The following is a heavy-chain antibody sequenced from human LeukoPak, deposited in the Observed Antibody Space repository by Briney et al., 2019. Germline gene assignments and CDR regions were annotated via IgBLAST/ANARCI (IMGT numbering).Heavy chain of an antibody. V-gene: IGHV3-33*01. D-gene: IGHD3-22*01. CDR1: GFTFSSYG. J-gene: IGHJ4*02. Sequence: GRSLRLSCAASGFTFSSYGMHWVRQAPGKGLEWVAVIWYDGSNKYYADSVNGRSTISRDNSKNTLYLQMNSLRAEDTAVYYCAREGYYYDSSGYCYPDYWGQGTLVTVSS. CDR2: IWYDGSNK. CDR3: AREGYYYDSSGYCYPDY.